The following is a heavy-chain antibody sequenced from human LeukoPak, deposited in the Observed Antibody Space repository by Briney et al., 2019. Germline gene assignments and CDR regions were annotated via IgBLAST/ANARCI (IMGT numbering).Heavy chain of an antibody. CDR1: GFTFSIYW. D-gene: IGHD1-1*01. CDR3: ARAVEAGTASP. J-gene: IGHJ5*02. Sequence: PGGSLRLSCAASGFTFSIYWMSWVRQAPGKGLEWVANINQDGSQQYYVDSVKGRFTISRDNANNSLYLKMNTLRAEDTAVYYCARAVEAGTASPWGQGTLVIVSS. V-gene: IGHV3-7*03. CDR2: INQDGSQQ.